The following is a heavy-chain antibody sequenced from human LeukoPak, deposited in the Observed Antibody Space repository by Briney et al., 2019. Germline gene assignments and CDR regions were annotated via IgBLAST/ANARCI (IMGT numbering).Heavy chain of an antibody. CDR2: INIDGSQR. V-gene: IGHV3-7*03. J-gene: IGHJ4*02. CDR1: GFSFSTSW. D-gene: IGHD3-16*01. CDR3: AGDPGWGALDY. Sequence: GGSVRLSCAASGFSFSTSWMTWVRQTPGKGLELVANINIDGSQRYHADSVEGRFTISRDNVKNTLYLQMSSLRVEDTAVYYCAGDPGWGALDYWGQGALVIVSS.